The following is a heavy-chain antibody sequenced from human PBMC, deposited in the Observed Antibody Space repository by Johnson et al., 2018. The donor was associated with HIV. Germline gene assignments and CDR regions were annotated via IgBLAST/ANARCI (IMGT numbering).Heavy chain of an antibody. J-gene: IGHJ3*02. Sequence: VQLVESGGGLVQPGGSLRLSCAASGFTFSSYAMSWVRQATGKGLEWVSAIGTAGDTYYPGSVKGRFTISRENAKNSLYLQMNSLRAEDTAVYYCASITTIAAAGRGAFDIWGQWTMVTVSS. D-gene: IGHD6-13*01. CDR1: GFTFSSYA. CDR2: IGTAGDT. CDR3: ASITTIAAAGRGAFDI. V-gene: IGHV3-13*01.